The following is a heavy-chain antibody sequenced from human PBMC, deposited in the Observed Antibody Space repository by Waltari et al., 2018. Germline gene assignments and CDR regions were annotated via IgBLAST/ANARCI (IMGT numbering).Heavy chain of an antibody. CDR1: GGSFRGYY. D-gene: IGHD2-2*01. J-gene: IGHJ6*03. CDR2: INHSGST. CDR3: ARGGYCSSTSCYYYYYMDV. V-gene: IGHV4-34*01. Sequence: QVQLQQWGAGLLKPSETLSLTCAVYGGSFRGYYWSWTGQPPGKGLEWIGEINHSGSTNYNPSLKSRVTISVDTSKNQFSLKLSSVTAADTAVYYCARGGYCSSTSCYYYYYMDVWGKGTTVTVSS.